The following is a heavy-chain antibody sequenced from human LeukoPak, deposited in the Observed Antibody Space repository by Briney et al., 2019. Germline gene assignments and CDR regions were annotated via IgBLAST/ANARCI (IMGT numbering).Heavy chain of an antibody. J-gene: IGHJ3*02. CDR2: IYPGDSDT. CDR1: GYSFTSYW. Sequence: GESLKISCKGSGYSFTSYWIGWVRQMPGKGLGWMGIIYPGDSDTRYSPSFQGQVTISADKSISTAYLQWSSLKASDTAMYYCARLRFYYDSSGNDAFDIWGQGTMVTVSS. V-gene: IGHV5-51*01. CDR3: ARLRFYYDSSGNDAFDI. D-gene: IGHD3-22*01.